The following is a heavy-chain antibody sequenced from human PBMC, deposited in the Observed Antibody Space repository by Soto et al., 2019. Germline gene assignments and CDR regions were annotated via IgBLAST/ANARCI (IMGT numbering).Heavy chain of an antibody. Sequence: ATLSLTCTVSGCSISSYYWSWIRPPAGKGLEWIGRIYTSGSTNYNPSLKSRVTMSVDTSKNQFSLKLSSVTAADTAVYYCARSAMGIAAAGNFDYWGQGTLVTVSS. J-gene: IGHJ4*02. CDR2: IYTSGST. CDR1: GCSISSYY. V-gene: IGHV4-4*07. D-gene: IGHD6-13*01. CDR3: ARSAMGIAAAGNFDY.